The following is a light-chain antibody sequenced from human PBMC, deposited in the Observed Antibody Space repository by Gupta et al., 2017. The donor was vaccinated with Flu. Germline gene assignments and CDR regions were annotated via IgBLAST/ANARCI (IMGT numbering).Light chain of an antibody. CDR1: QSVSSY. CDR3: QQRSNGPLT. CDR2: DAS. Sequence: PATLSLSPGERATLSCRASQSVSSYLAWYQQKPGQAPRLLIYDASNRATDIPARFSGSGSGTDFTLTISSLEPEDFAVYYCQQRSNGPLTFGGGTKVEIK. J-gene: IGKJ4*01. V-gene: IGKV3-11*01.